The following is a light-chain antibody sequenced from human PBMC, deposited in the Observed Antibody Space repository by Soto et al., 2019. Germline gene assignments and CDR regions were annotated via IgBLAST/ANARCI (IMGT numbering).Light chain of an antibody. CDR3: QSYDSSLSGWV. CDR2: GNS. V-gene: IGLV1-40*01. Sequence: VVTQPPSVSGAPGQRVTISCTGSSSNIGAGYDVHWYQQLPGTAPKLLIQGNSNRPSGVPDRFSGSKSGTSASLAITGLQAEDEADYYCQSYDSSLSGWVFGGGTQLTVL. CDR1: SSNIGAGYD. J-gene: IGLJ3*02.